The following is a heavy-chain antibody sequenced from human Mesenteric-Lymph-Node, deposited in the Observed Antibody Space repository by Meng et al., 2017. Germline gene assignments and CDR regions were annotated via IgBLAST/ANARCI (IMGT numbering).Heavy chain of an antibody. Sequence: QVHLMQSGAEVKKPGAAVKVSCTASGYTFTAYYIHWVRQAPGQGLEWMGRINPNSGGTNYAQKFQGRVTMTRDTSISTAYMELSGLISDDTAVYYCARYVPNGSFWYFDFWGRGTLVTVSS. CDR1: GYTFTAYY. CDR3: ARYVPNGSFWYFDF. CDR2: INPNSGGT. V-gene: IGHV1-2*06. J-gene: IGHJ2*01. D-gene: IGHD6-13*01.